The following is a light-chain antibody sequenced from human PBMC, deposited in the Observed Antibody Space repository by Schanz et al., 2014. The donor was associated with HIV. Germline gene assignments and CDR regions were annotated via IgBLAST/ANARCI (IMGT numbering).Light chain of an antibody. J-gene: IGLJ2*01. V-gene: IGLV1-40*01. CDR3: QSFDKSVSAVV. CDR1: SSNIGAGYD. Sequence: QSVLTQPPSVSGAPGQRVTISCTGSSSNIGAGYDVHWYQQLPGTAPKLLIYGNTNRPSGVPDRFSGSKSGTSASLAITGLQAEDEADYYCQSFDKSVSAVVFGGGTKVTVL. CDR2: GNT.